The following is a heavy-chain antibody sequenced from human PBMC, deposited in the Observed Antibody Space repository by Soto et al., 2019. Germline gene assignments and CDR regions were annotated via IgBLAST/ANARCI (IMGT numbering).Heavy chain of an antibody. Sequence: QLQLQESGPGLVKPSETLSLTCTVSGGSISSSSYYWGWIRQPPGKGLEWIGSIYYSGSTYYNPSLKSRVTISVDTSKNQFSLKLSSVTAADTAVYYCAKGSYSGIYSDFDYWGQGTLVTVSS. CDR1: GGSISSSSYY. J-gene: IGHJ4*02. V-gene: IGHV4-39*01. CDR3: AKGSYSGIYSDFDY. CDR2: IYYSGST. D-gene: IGHD1-26*01.